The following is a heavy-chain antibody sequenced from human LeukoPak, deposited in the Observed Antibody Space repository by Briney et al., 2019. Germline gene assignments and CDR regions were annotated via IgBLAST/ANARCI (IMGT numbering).Heavy chain of an antibody. J-gene: IGHJ4*02. CDR3: AKDEGPSVDGDYFDY. Sequence: GGSLRLSCAASGFPFNIYTMYWVRQAPGKGLEWVSGISGSGRSTYYADSVKGRFTISRDNSKNTLFLQMNTLRVEDMAIYYCAKDEGPSVDGDYFDYWGQGTLVTVSS. CDR1: GFPFNIYT. CDR2: ISGSGRST. V-gene: IGHV3-23*01. D-gene: IGHD3-10*01.